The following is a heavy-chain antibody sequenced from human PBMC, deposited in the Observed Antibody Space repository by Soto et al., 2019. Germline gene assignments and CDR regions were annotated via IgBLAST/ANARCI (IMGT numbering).Heavy chain of an antibody. CDR1: GLSITDSEMG. V-gene: IGHV2-26*01. CDR2: IDSSGEK. J-gene: IGHJ5*02. Sequence: QVTLKESGPVLVKPTETLTLRCNVSGLSITDSEMGVSWIRQPPGQPLEWLAHIDSSGEKSYRTFLKSRLASDKYTSKSQIVLTMPNMDPADTATYYCARRHLAVAVSPWFDPLGQGIPVTVSS. D-gene: IGHD6-19*01. CDR3: ARRHLAVAVSPWFDP.